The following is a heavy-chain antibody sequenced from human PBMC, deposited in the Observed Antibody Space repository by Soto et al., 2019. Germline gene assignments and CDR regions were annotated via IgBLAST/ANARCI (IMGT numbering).Heavy chain of an antibody. D-gene: IGHD1-26*01. CDR3: ARLDALREPPDQNLAY. CDR2: IYPGDSQT. J-gene: IGHJ4*01. Sequence: GEALKISCRGSGYNFAGHWIVWVRQVPGQGLECVGIIYPGDSQTRYSPSFQGQVTFSPDKSINTAYLQWSSLKACDTAMYYCARLDALREPPDQNLAYWGHGTLVTVSS. CDR1: GYNFAGHW. V-gene: IGHV5-51*01.